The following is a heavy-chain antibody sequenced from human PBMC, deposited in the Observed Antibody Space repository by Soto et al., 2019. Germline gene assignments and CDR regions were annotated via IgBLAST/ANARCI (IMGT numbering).Heavy chain of an antibody. CDR2: ISAYNGNT. V-gene: IGHV1-18*01. J-gene: IGHJ3*02. D-gene: IGHD3-3*01. Sequence: GXPVKVSCQASGYPVSSYGISWVRQSTGQGLEWMGWISAYNGNTNYAQKLQGRVTMTTDTSTSTAYMELRSLRSDDTAVYYCARSTSHSYYDFWSGHATFDICGQRTMVTVSS. CDR1: GYPVSSYG. CDR3: ARSTSHSYYDFWSGHATFDI.